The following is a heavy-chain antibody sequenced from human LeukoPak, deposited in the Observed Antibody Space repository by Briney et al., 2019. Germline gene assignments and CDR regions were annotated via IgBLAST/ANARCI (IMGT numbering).Heavy chain of an antibody. CDR1: GFTFNSYW. D-gene: IGHD3-10*01. Sequence: GGSLRLSCAASGFTFNSYWMSWVRQPPGKGLEWVANIKQDGSEEYFVDSVKGRFTISRDNAKNSLILQMNSLRAEDTAVYYCAKGLNYYGSGRGDSEDVWGQGTTVTVSS. V-gene: IGHV3-7*01. CDR3: AKGLNYYGSGRGDSEDV. CDR2: IKQDGSEE. J-gene: IGHJ6*02.